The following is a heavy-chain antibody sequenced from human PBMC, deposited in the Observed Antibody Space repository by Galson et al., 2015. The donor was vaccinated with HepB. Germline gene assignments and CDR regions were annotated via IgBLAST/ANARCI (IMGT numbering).Heavy chain of an antibody. CDR2: ISWNGDSI. CDR3: AKGGSGRSYNYYYGMDV. V-gene: IGHV3-9*01. Sequence: SLRLSCAASGFTFVDYAMHWVRQAPGKGLEWVSGISWNGDSIGYADSVRGRFTITRDNGNNSVYLQMKSLRAEDTALYYCAKGGSGRSYNYYYGMDVWGQGTTVTVSS. D-gene: IGHD1-26*01. J-gene: IGHJ6*02. CDR1: GFTFVDYA.